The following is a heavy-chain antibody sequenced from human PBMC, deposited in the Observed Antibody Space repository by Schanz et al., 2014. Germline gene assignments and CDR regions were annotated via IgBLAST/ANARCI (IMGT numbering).Heavy chain of an antibody. CDR2: IPWNGAAI. CDR1: EFTFSTDA. Sequence: EVQLVESGGGLVQPGGSLRLSCAASEFTFSTDAMHWVRQAPGKGLEWVSNIPWNGAAIGYAGSVRGRFTISRDSAKNSLYLQMNSLRPEDTALYYCAKGSRSGSKVMDVWGKGTTVTVSS. J-gene: IGHJ6*03. D-gene: IGHD3-10*01. V-gene: IGHV3-9*01. CDR3: AKGSRSGSKVMDV.